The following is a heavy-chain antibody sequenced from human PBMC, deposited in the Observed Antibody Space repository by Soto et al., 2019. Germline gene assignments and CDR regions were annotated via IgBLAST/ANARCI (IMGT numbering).Heavy chain of an antibody. V-gene: IGHV1-46*01. CDR2: INPSGGST. D-gene: IGHD5-12*01. J-gene: IGHJ3*02. CDR3: ARDLATDAFDI. Sequence: ASVKASCKASGYTFTSYYIHWVRQAPGQGLEWMGIINPSGGSTSYAQKFQGRVTMTRDTSTSTVYMELSSLRSEDTAVYYCARDLATDAFDIWGQGTMVTVSS. CDR1: GYTFTSYY.